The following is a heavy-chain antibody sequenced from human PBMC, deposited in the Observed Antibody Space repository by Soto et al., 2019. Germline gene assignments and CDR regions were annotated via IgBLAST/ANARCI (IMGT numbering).Heavy chain of an antibody. CDR2: IYSGGST. CDR1: GGFVNSDTHP. CDR3: ARFVRSCSATTCSTRADV. J-gene: IGHJ6*02. D-gene: IGHD2-2*01. V-gene: IGHV4-61*01. Sequence: SETLSLTCTVSGGFVNSDTHPWSWIRQTPGKRLEWIGFIYSGGSTKNPSLRSRVTMSVDTSKNQFSLKLRSVIVADTAVYHWARFVRSCSATTCSTRADVWGQGITVTVSS.